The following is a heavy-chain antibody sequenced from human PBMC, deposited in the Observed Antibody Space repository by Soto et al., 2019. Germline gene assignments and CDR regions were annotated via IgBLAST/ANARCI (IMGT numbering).Heavy chain of an antibody. CDR2: IYYSGST. CDR3: ARVGIAVALDY. D-gene: IGHD6-19*01. CDR1: GFSISSYY. J-gene: IGHJ4*02. Sequence: SETLSLTCSLSGFSISSYYLSLIRQPPGKGLEWIGYIYYSGSTNYNPSLKSRVTISVDTSKNQFSLKLSSVTAADTAVYYCARVGIAVALDYWGQGTLVTVSS. V-gene: IGHV4-59*01.